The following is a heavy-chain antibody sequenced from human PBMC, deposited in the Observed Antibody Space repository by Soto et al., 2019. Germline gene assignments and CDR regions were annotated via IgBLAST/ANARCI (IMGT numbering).Heavy chain of an antibody. CDR1: GFTFSSYA. V-gene: IGHV3-23*01. D-gene: IGHD1-26*01. CDR2: ISGSGGST. J-gene: IGHJ4*02. Sequence: EVQLLESGGGLVQPGGSLRLSCAASGFTFSSYAMRWVRQAPGKGLEWVSAISGSGGSTYYADSVKGRFTISRDNSKNTLYLQMNSLRAEDTAVYYCAKNKGGSYIVGANDYWGQGTLVTVSS. CDR3: AKNKGGSYIVGANDY.